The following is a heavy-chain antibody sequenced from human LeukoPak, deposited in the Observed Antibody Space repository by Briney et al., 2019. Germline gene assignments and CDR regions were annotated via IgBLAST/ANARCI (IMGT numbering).Heavy chain of an antibody. J-gene: IGHJ4*02. Sequence: GGSLRLSCAASGFTVSGNYMSWVREAPGKGLVWVSVLYSGGTTYYADSVQGRFTISRDNSKNTLYLQMNSLRAEDTAVYYCARDLSQSRYCSGGGCYYYWGQGTLVTVSS. CDR1: GFTVSGNY. V-gene: IGHV3-53*01. CDR3: ARDLSQSRYCSGGGCYYY. D-gene: IGHD2-15*01. CDR2: LYSGGTT.